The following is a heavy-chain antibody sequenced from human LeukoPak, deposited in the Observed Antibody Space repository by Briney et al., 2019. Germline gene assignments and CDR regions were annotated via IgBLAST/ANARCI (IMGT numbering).Heavy chain of an antibody. CDR3: ARLRYGEPYFDY. D-gene: IGHD4-17*01. CDR1: GYTFASYG. CDR2: ISAYNGNT. J-gene: IGHJ4*02. Sequence: ASVKVSCKASGYTFASYGISWVRQAPGQGLEWMGWISAYNGNTNYAQKLQGRVTMTTDTSTSTAYMELRSLRSDDTAVYYCARLRYGEPYFDYWGQGTPVTVSS. V-gene: IGHV1-18*01.